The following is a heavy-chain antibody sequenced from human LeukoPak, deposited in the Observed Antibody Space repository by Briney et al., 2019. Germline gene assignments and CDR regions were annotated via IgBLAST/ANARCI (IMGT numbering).Heavy chain of an antibody. CDR1: GGSISSSSYY. Sequence: SETLSLTCTVSGGSISSSSYYWGWIRQPPGKGLEWIGSIYYSGSTYYNPSLKSRVTISVDTSKNQFSLKLSSVTAADTAIYYCARGPDYVWGTYRYFNFWGRGTLVTVSS. J-gene: IGHJ4*02. D-gene: IGHD3-16*02. CDR3: ARGPDYVWGTYRYFNF. CDR2: IYYSGST. V-gene: IGHV4-39*07.